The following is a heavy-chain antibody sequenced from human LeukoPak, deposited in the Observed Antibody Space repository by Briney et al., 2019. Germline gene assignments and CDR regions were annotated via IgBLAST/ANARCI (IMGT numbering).Heavy chain of an antibody. CDR1: GYTFTSYG. V-gene: IGHV1-18*01. CDR2: INPYNGNT. Sequence: GASVKVSCKASGYTFTSYGITWVRQAPGQGLEWMGWINPYNGNTKYAQKFQGRVTMTTDTSTSTAYMELRSLRSDDTAVYYCARDQINVEFSSGCNAPCEAFDIWGQGTMVTVSS. J-gene: IGHJ3*02. CDR3: ARDQINVEFSSGCNAPCEAFDI. D-gene: IGHD6-19*01.